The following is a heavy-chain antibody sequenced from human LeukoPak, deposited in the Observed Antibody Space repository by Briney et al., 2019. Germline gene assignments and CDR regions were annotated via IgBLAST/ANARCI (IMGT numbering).Heavy chain of an antibody. J-gene: IGHJ5*02. V-gene: IGHV3-23*01. CDR3: AKDKSARSSSWYGPDWFDP. Sequence: PGGSLRLSCAASGFTFSSYSMNWVRQAPGKGLEWVSAISGSGGSTYYADSVKGRFTISRDNSKNTLYLQMNSLRAEDTAVYYCAKDKSARSSSWYGPDWFDPWGQGTLVTVSS. CDR2: ISGSGGST. D-gene: IGHD6-13*01. CDR1: GFTFSSYS.